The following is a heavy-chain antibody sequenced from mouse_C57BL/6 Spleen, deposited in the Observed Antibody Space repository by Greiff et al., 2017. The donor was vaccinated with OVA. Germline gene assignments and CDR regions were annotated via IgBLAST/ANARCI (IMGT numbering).Heavy chain of an antibody. D-gene: IGHD1-1*01. V-gene: IGHV1-85*01. Sequence: QVQLQQSGPELVKPGASVKLSCKASGYTFTSYDINWVKQRPGQGLEWIGWIYPRDGSTKYNEKFKGKATLTVDTSSSTAYMELHSLTSEDSAVYFCARRITTVQTDAMDYWGQGTSVTVSS. CDR2: IYPRDGST. CDR1: GYTFTSYD. CDR3: ARRITTVQTDAMDY. J-gene: IGHJ4*01.